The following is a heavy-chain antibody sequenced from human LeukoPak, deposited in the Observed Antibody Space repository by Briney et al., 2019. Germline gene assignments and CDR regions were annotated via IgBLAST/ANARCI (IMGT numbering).Heavy chain of an antibody. Sequence: GSLRLSYAASGNYLMHWVRQAPGKGLVWVSHVNSDGSWTSHADSVKGRFTISKDNAKNTVYLQMNNLRTEDTAVYYCVSFYETNWGRGTLVTVSS. D-gene: IGHD2-2*01. CDR2: VNSDGSWT. CDR3: VSFYETN. V-gene: IGHV3-74*01. CDR1: GNYL. J-gene: IGHJ4*02.